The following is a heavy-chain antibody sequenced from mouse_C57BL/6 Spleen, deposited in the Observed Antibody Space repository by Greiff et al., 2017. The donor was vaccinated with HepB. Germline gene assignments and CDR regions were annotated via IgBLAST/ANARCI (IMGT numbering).Heavy chain of an antibody. CDR2: ISDGGSYT. CDR3: ARAGYYYGSSWYWYFDV. D-gene: IGHD1-1*01. Sequence: EVQLVESGGGLVKPGGSLKLSCAASGFTFSSYAMSWVRQTPEKRLEWVATISDGGSYTYYPDNVKGRFTISRDNAKNNLYLQMSHLKSEDTAMYYCARAGYYYGSSWYWYFDVWGTGTTVTVSS. V-gene: IGHV5-4*01. J-gene: IGHJ1*03. CDR1: GFTFSSYA.